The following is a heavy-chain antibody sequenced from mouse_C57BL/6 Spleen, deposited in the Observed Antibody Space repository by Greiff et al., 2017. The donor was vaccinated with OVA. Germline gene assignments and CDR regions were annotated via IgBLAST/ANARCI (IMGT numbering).Heavy chain of an antibody. CDR3: ARSFITTVVGYAMDD. V-gene: IGHV7-3*01. CDR1: GFTFTDYY. J-gene: IGHJ4*01. D-gene: IGHD1-1*01. CDR2: IRNKANGYTT. Sequence: EVQRVESGGGLVQPGGSLSLSCAASGFTFTDYYMSWVRQPPGKALEWLGFIRNKANGYTTEYSASVKGRFTISRDTSQSILYLQMNALRAEDSATYYCARSFITTVVGYAMDDWGQGTSVTVSS.